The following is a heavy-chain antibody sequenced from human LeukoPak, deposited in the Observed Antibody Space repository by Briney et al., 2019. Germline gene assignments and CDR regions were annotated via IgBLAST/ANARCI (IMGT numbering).Heavy chain of an antibody. Sequence: GGSLRLSCAASGFSFGSHPMNWVRQAPGKGLEWVSGITGSGDYTYYIDSVQGRSTISRDNSKNMLFLQMNSLRAEDTAVYYCARGVMAARLHYFDYWGRGILVTVSS. CDR1: GFSFGSHP. J-gene: IGHJ4*02. CDR2: ITGSGDYT. D-gene: IGHD2-21*01. V-gene: IGHV3-23*01. CDR3: ARGVMAARLHYFDY.